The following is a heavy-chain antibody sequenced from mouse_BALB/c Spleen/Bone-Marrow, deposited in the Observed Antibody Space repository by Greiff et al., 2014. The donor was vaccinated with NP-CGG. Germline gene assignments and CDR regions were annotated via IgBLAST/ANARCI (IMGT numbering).Heavy chain of an antibody. D-gene: IGHD1-1*01. CDR2: IYPSDSYT. V-gene: IGHV1-69*02. CDR1: GYTFTSYW. Sequence: VQLQQSGAELVRPGASVKLSRRASGYTFTSYWINWVKQRPGQDLEWIGNIYPSDSYTNYNQRFKDKATLTVDKSSSTAYMQLSSPTSEDSAVYYCTRYGNSHYYAMDYWGQGTSVTVSS. CDR3: TRYGNSHYYAMDY. J-gene: IGHJ4*01.